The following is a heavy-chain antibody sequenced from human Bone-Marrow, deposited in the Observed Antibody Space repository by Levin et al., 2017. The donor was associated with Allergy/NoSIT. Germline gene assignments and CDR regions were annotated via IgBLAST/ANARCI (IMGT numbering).Heavy chain of an antibody. D-gene: IGHD1-14*01. Sequence: GESLKISCAASGFTFSSYSMNWVRQAPGKGLEWVSSISSSSSYIYYADSVKGRFTISRDNAKNSLYLQMNSLRAEDTAVYYCARLRAFEYNKYGMDVWGQGTTVTVSS. V-gene: IGHV3-21*01. J-gene: IGHJ6*02. CDR2: ISSSSSYI. CDR3: ARLRAFEYNKYGMDV. CDR1: GFTFSSYS.